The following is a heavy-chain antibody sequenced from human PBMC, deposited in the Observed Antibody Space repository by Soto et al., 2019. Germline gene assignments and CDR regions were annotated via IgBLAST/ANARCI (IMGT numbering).Heavy chain of an antibody. V-gene: IGHV1-18*01. CDR1: GYTFTSYG. CDR3: ARDSDAMIVPSYFDY. Sequence: QVQLVQSGAEVKKPGASVKVSCKASGYTFTSYGISWVRQAPGQGLEWMGWISAYNGNTNYAQKLQGRVTMTTDTSTSTDYMELRSLRYDDTAVYYCARDSDAMIVPSYFDYWGQGTLGTVSS. D-gene: IGHD3-22*01. J-gene: IGHJ4*02. CDR2: ISAYNGNT.